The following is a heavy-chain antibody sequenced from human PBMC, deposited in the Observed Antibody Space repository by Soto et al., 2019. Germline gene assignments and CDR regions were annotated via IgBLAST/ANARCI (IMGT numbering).Heavy chain of an antibody. Sequence: EVQLLEPGGGLVQPGGSLRLSCAASGFTFSSFFMSWVRQAPGKGLDWVSGIGANGGGTYYADSVKGRFIISRDNSKNTVSLEMTSLRAEDTAVYYCAKGGRQWLVTSDFNYWGQGALVTVSS. CDR3: AKGGRQWLVTSDFNY. CDR1: GFTFSSFF. D-gene: IGHD6-19*01. CDR2: IGANGGGT. J-gene: IGHJ4*02. V-gene: IGHV3-23*01.